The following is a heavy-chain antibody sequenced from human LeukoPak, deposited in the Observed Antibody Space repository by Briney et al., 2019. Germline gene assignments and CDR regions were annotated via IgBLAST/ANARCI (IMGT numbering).Heavy chain of an antibody. CDR3: ARAAGAGSCQAYYYYIDV. Sequence: SESLSHTCTVSVGSLSSYYWSWIRPPAQKGLEGVGRIYTSGSTNYNPSLKSRFTMSGDTSKNQFSLKLSSVTAADTAVYYCARAAGAGSCQAYYYYIDVWGKGTTVTISS. V-gene: IGHV4-4*07. D-gene: IGHD3-10*01. CDR1: VGSLSSYY. CDR2: IYTSGST. J-gene: IGHJ6*03.